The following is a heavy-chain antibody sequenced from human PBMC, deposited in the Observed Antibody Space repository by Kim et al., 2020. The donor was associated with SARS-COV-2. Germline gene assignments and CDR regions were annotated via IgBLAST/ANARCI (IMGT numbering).Heavy chain of an antibody. V-gene: IGHV3-11*01. Sequence: GGSLRLSCEASGFTFSDYYMSWIRQAPGKGLEWVSYISGTSTIYYAHSVEGRFTISRDNAKNSLYLQMNSLRVEDTAVYYCARGGLNWFDPWGQGTLVT. CDR1: GFTFSDYY. CDR3: ARGGLNWFDP. CDR2: ISGTSTI. J-gene: IGHJ5*02. D-gene: IGHD1-26*01.